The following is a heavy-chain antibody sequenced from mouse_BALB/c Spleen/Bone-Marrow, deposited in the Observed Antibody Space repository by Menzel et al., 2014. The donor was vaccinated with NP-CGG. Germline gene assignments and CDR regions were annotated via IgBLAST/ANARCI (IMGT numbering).Heavy chain of an antibody. CDR3: ARDGGYGWFAY. CDR1: GFSLTGYG. CDR2: IWGDGST. J-gene: IGHJ3*01. V-gene: IGHV2-6-7*02. Sequence: VKLQESGPGLVAPSQSLSITCTVSGFSLTGYGVNWVSQPPGKGLEWLGMIWGDGSTDYNSALKSRLSISKDNSKSQVLLKMNSLQTDDTARYYCARDGGYGWFAYWGQGTLVTVSA. D-gene: IGHD2-2*01.